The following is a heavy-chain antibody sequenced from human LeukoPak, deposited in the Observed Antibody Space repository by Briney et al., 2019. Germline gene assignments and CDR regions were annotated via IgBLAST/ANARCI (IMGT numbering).Heavy chain of an antibody. D-gene: IGHD3-22*01. CDR2: ISSSTTNM. J-gene: IGHJ4*02. CDR3: ASMIVVARHDY. Sequence: GGSLRLSCAASGFTFSTYSMNWVRQAPGKGLEWVSYISSSTTNMYYADSVKGRFTISRDNAKNSLYLQMNSLRAEDTAVYYCASMIVVARHDYWGQGTLVTVSS. V-gene: IGHV3-48*01. CDR1: GFTFSTYS.